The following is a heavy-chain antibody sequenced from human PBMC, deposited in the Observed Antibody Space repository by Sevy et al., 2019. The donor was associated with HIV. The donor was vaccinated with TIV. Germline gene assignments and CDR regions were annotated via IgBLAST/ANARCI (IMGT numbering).Heavy chain of an antibody. CDR2: FDPEDGET. V-gene: IGHV1-24*01. Sequence: ASVKVSCKVFGYTLTQLSMHWVRQAPGKGLEWMGSFDPEDGETLYAQKLQGRVTLTEDTSADTAYMELNNLRSEDTAVYYCATTKDYYENSGCPFDYWGQGTLLTVSS. J-gene: IGHJ4*02. D-gene: IGHD3-22*01. CDR1: GYTLTQLS. CDR3: ATTKDYYENSGCPFDY.